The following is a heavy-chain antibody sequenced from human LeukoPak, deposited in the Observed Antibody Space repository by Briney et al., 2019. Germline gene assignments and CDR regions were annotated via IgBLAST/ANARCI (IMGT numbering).Heavy chain of an antibody. CDR3: ARVEGAPPHYYYYYMDV. CDR2: IYHSGST. Sequence: SETLSLTCTVSGYSISSGYYWGWIRQPPGKGLEWIGSIYHSGSTYYSPSLKSRVTISVDTSKNQFSLKLSSVTAADTAVYYCARVEGAPPHYYYYYMDVWGKGTTVTVSS. J-gene: IGHJ6*03. D-gene: IGHD1-26*01. V-gene: IGHV4-38-2*02. CDR1: GYSISSGYY.